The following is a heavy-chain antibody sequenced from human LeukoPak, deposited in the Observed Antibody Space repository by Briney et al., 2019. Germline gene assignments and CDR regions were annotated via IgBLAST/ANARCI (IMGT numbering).Heavy chain of an antibody. Sequence: ASVKVSCKASGYTFTSYAMHWVRQAPGQRLEWMGWINAGNGNTKYSQKFQGRVTITRDTSASTAYMELSSLRSEDTAVYNCARDEYCSCTSCYGYFQHWGQGTLVTVSS. CDR1: GYTFTSYA. CDR3: ARDEYCSCTSCYGYFQH. CDR2: INAGNGNT. V-gene: IGHV1-3*01. D-gene: IGHD2-2*01. J-gene: IGHJ1*01.